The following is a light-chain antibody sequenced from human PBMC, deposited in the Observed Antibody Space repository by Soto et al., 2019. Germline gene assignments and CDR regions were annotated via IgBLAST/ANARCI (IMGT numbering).Light chain of an antibody. CDR1: QSISSW. Sequence: DIQVTQSPSTLSASVGDRVTITCRASQSISSWLAWYQQKPGKAPKALIYKPSSLESGVPSRFSGSESGTEFTLPISSLQPDDFAPYYCQQYNTFPWTFGQGTKVEVK. V-gene: IGKV1-5*03. CDR3: QQYNTFPWT. CDR2: KPS. J-gene: IGKJ1*01.